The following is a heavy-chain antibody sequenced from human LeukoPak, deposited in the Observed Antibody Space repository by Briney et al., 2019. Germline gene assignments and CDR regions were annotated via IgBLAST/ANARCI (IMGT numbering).Heavy chain of an antibody. CDR1: GFTFSSYS. CDR3: ARVSGTFGELY. Sequence: PGGSLRLSCAASGFTFSSYSMNWVRQAPGKGLEWVSSISTSSSYIYYADSVKGRFTISRDNAKNSLYLQMNSLRAEDTAVYCCARVSGTFGELYWGQGTLVTVSS. CDR2: ISTSSSYI. D-gene: IGHD3-10*01. V-gene: IGHV3-21*01. J-gene: IGHJ4*02.